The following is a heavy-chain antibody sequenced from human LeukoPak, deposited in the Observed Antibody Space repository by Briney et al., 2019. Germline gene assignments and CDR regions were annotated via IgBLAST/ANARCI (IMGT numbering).Heavy chain of an antibody. CDR2: IIPIFGTA. CDR1: GGTFSSYA. D-gene: IGHD2-2*01. J-gene: IGHJ5*02. V-gene: IGHV1-69*13. Sequence: SVKVSCKASGGTFSSYAISWLRQAPGQGLEWMGGIIPIFGTANYAQKFQGRVTITADESTSTAYMELSSLRSEDTAVYYCARELSVGRYCSSTSCQGNWFDPWGQGTLVTVSS. CDR3: ARELSVGRYCSSTSCQGNWFDP.